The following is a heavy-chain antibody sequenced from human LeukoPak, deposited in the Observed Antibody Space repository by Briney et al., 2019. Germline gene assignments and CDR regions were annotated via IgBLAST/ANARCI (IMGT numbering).Heavy chain of an antibody. D-gene: IGHD3-16*01. J-gene: IGHJ4*02. CDR2: ISYDGTNK. Sequence: PGRSLRLSCVASGFIFTSYAMHWVRQAPGKGLEWVAVISYDGTNKYYADSVKGRFTISKDTSKNTLYLQMSGLRAEDTAIYYCAKRGSKWVLDNWGQGTLVTVSS. V-gene: IGHV3-33*05. CDR3: AKRGSKWVLDN. CDR1: GFIFTSYA.